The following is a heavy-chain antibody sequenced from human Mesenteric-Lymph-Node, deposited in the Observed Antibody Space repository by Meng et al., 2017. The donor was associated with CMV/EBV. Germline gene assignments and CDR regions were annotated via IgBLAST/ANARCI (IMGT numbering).Heavy chain of an antibody. D-gene: IGHD5-24*01. V-gene: IGHV3-23*03. CDR2: IYNDGTST. J-gene: IGHJ4*02. CDR1: GFTFSSYS. Sequence: GGSLRLSCAASGFTFSSYSMSWVRQAPGKGLEWVSVIYNDGTSTFSADSVKGRFTISRDNSKSTLYLQMNSLRAEDTALYYCAKGTKRWLQLGPDYWGQGTLVTVSS. CDR3: AKGTKRWLQLGPDY.